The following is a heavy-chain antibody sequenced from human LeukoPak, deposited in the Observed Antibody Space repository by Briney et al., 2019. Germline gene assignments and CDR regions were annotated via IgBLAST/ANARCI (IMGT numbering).Heavy chain of an antibody. V-gene: IGHV3-48*03. CDR1: GFTFSSYW. J-gene: IGHJ5*02. Sequence: PGGSLRLSCAASGFTFSSYWMNWVRQAPGKGLEWVSYISSSGSTIYYADSVKGRFTISRDNAKNSLYLQMNSLRAEDTAVYYCARTRITGTTSWFDPWGQGTLVTVSS. CDR3: ARTRITGTTSWFDP. D-gene: IGHD1-7*01. CDR2: ISSSGSTI.